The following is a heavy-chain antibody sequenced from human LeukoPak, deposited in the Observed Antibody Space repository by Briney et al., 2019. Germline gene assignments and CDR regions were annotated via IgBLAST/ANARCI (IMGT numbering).Heavy chain of an antibody. J-gene: IGHJ6*03. CDR2: IYHSGST. CDR3: ARLASNYYGSGSYFPYYYYYMDV. Sequence: SETLSLTCAVSGYSISSGCYWGWIRQPPGKGLEWIGSIYHSGSTYYNPSLKSRVTISVDTSKNQFSLKLSSVTAADTAVYYCARLASNYYGSGSYFPYYYYYMDVWGKGTTVTVSS. V-gene: IGHV4-38-2*01. CDR1: GYSISSGCY. D-gene: IGHD3-10*01.